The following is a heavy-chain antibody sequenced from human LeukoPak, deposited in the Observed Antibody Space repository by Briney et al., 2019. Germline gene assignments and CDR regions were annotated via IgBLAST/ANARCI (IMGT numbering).Heavy chain of an antibody. Sequence: GGSLRLSCAASGFTVSSNYMIWVRQAPGKGLEWVSLIYSGGSTYYADSVKGRFTISRDNSKNTLYLQMNSLRAEDTAVYYCASRDKGYYYGMDVWGQGTTVTVSS. V-gene: IGHV3-66*01. CDR1: GFTVSSNY. D-gene: IGHD5-24*01. CDR2: IYSGGST. CDR3: ASRDKGYYYGMDV. J-gene: IGHJ6*02.